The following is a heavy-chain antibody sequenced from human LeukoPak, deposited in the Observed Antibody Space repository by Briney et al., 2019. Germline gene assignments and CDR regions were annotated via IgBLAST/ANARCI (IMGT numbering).Heavy chain of an antibody. Sequence: GGSLRLSCAASGFTFSSYAMHWVRQAPGKGLEWVAIISYDGSNKYYADSVKGRFTISRDNSKNTLYLQMNSLRAEDTAVYYCAREIRFLQWLFVFDYWGQGTLVTVSS. CDR1: GFTFSSYA. J-gene: IGHJ4*02. CDR2: ISYDGSNK. V-gene: IGHV3-30-3*01. D-gene: IGHD3-3*01. CDR3: AREIRFLQWLFVFDY.